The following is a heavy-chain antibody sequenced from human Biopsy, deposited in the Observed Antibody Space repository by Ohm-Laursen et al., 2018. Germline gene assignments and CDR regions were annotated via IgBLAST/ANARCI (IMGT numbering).Heavy chain of an antibody. CDR1: GGSISSHDYY. Sequence: SDTLSLTCTVSGGSISSHDYYWSWIRQTPGKGLEWIGYIYYSGSTNYNPSLKSRVTISVDTSKNQFSLRLNSVTAADTAVYYCARATNSTGWPYYYFYGMDVWGQGTTVTVSS. CDR2: IYYSGST. J-gene: IGHJ6*02. V-gene: IGHV4-61*08. CDR3: ARATNSTGWPYYYFYGMDV. D-gene: IGHD2/OR15-2a*01.